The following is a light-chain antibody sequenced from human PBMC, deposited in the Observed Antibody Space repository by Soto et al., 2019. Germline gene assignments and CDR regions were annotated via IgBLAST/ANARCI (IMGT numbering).Light chain of an antibody. Sequence: QTALSQEPSFSVSPGETVTLTCGLTSASVLTSYYPSWYQQTPGQAPRTLIYSTNIRSSGVPDRFSGSILRNKAALTITGAQADDESDYYCALYVGSGTVVFGGGTKVTVL. CDR3: ALYVGSGTVV. V-gene: IGLV8-61*01. CDR1: SASVLTSYY. J-gene: IGLJ2*01. CDR2: STN.